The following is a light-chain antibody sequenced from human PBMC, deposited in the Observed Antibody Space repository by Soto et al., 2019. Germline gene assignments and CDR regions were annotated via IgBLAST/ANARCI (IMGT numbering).Light chain of an antibody. CDR1: QSVSSY. J-gene: IGKJ4*01. Sequence: EIVLTQSPATLSLSPGERATLSCRASQSVSSYLAWYQQKPGQAPRLLIYDASNRATGIPARFSGSGSGTDFTLIICSLEPEDFAVYYCQQRSNWPPLTFGGGTKVEIK. CDR3: QQRSNWPPLT. V-gene: IGKV3-11*01. CDR2: DAS.